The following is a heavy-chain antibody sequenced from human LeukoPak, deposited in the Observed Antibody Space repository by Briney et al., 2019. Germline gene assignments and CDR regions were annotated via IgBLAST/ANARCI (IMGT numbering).Heavy chain of an antibody. Sequence: ASVKVSCKASGYTFINYNMHWVRQAPGQGPEWMGMTSPSTGGTSYEQKFQGRVTMTRDMSTSTVYMELSSLRSEDTAVYYCARKRLAGFRFDPWGQGTLVTVSS. CDR3: ARKRLAGFRFDP. J-gene: IGHJ5*02. V-gene: IGHV1-46*01. CDR1: GYTFINYN. CDR2: TSPSTGGT. D-gene: IGHD2-15*01.